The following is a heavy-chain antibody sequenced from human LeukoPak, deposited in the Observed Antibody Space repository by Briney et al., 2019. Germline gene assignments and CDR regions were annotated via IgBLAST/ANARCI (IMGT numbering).Heavy chain of an antibody. Sequence: TGGSLRLSCAASGFTFSSYWMSWVRQAPGKGLEWVANIKQDGSEKYYVDSVKGRFTISRDNAKNSLYLQMNSLRAEDTALYYCAKGLGDIVAASAFDIWGQGTMVTVSS. J-gene: IGHJ3*02. CDR2: IKQDGSEK. D-gene: IGHD5-12*01. CDR1: GFTFSSYW. CDR3: AKGLGDIVAASAFDI. V-gene: IGHV3-7*03.